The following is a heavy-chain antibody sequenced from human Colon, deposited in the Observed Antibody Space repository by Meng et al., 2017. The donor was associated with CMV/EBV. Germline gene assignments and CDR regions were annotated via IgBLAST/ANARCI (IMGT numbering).Heavy chain of an antibody. CDR1: CDSIRRDDYY. V-gene: IGHV4-39*06. D-gene: IGHD6-19*01. J-gene: IGHJ5*02. CDR3: VRDTKWLNWFAP. CDR2: VYFTGYT. Sequence: VSCDSIRRDDYYWGWVRQSPGKGLEWIGSVYFTGYTTFNPSLQSRFNISLDTSKNQFHLKVKSLTAADTAVYYCVRDTKWLNWFAPWGQGTLVTVSS.